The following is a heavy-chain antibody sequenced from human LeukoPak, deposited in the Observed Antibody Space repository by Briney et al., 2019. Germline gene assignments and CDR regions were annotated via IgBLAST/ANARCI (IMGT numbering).Heavy chain of an antibody. CDR2: INHSGST. CDR1: GGSFSGYY. D-gene: IGHD6-19*01. V-gene: IGHV4-34*01. CDR3: ARGYSSGWYGG. J-gene: IGHJ4*02. Sequence: SETLSLTCAVYGGSFSGYYWSWIRQPPGQGLEWIGEINHSGSTNYNPSLKSRVTISVDTSKNQFSLKLSSVTAADTAVYYCARGYSSGWYGGWGQGTLVTVSS.